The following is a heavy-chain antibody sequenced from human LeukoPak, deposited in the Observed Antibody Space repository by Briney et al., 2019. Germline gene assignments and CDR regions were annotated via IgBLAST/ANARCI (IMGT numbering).Heavy chain of an antibody. CDR2: ISYGGSNK. CDR3: AQSSVVVPAAIRY. J-gene: IGHJ4*02. D-gene: IGHD2-2*01. CDR1: GFTFSSYG. V-gene: IGHV3-30*18. Sequence: PGGSLRLSRAASGFTFSSYGMHWVRQAPGKGLEWVAVISYGGSNKYYADSVKGRFTISRDNSKNTLYLQMNSLRAEDTAVYYCAQSSVVVPAAIRYWGQGTLVTVSS.